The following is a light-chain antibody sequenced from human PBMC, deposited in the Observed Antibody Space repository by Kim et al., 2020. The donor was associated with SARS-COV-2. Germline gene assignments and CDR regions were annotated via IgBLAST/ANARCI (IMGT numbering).Light chain of an antibody. CDR2: EVT. J-gene: IGLJ1*01. CDR3: TSHANNNYV. CDR1: SSDFGPYNY. Sequence: QSALTQPPSASGSPGKSVTISCSGTSSDFGPYNYVSWYQQHPGKAPKLMIYEVTRRPSGVPDRFSGSKSGNTASRTVSGLQAEDEADYYCTSHANNNYVFGTGTMGSV. V-gene: IGLV2-8*01.